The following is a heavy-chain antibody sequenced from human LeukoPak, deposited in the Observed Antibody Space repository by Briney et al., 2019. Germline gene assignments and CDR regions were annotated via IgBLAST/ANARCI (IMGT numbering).Heavy chain of an antibody. V-gene: IGHV3-30*18. J-gene: IGHJ4*02. Sequence: GGSLRLSCAASGFTFSRYGMHWVRQAPGKGLEWVAVISYDGSNKYYTDSVKGRFTISRDNSKNTLYLQMNSLRAEDTAVYYCAKDGNYYDSSGYFDYWGQGTLVTVSS. CDR1: GFTFSRYG. CDR2: ISYDGSNK. CDR3: AKDGNYYDSSGYFDY. D-gene: IGHD3-22*01.